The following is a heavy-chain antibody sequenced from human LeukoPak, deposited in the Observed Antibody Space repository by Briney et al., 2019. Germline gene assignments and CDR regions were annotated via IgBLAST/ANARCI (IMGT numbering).Heavy chain of an antibody. CDR2: INPDSGGT. V-gene: IGHV1-2*06. CDR3: ARGLENFDY. J-gene: IGHJ4*02. D-gene: IGHD1-1*01. Sequence: GASVTVSCKTSGYTFTSYDINWVRQAPGQGLEWMGRINPDSGGTNYAQKFQGRVTMTRDTSISTAYMELSRLRSDDTAVYYCARGLENFDYWGQGTLVTVSS. CDR1: GYTFTSYD.